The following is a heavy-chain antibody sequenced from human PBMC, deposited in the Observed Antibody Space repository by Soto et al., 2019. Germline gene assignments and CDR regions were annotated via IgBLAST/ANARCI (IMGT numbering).Heavy chain of an antibody. CDR2: MTGGGGTT. CDR1: GFTFSNDA. V-gene: IGHV3-23*01. Sequence: PGGSLRLSCAASGFTFSNDAMSWVRQAPGKGLEWVSAMTGGGGTTYYADSVKGRFTISRDNSKNTLYLEMNSLRAEDTALYYCAKGGEFESRYDCWGQGTLVTVSS. D-gene: IGHD3-10*01. CDR3: AKGGEFESRYDC. J-gene: IGHJ4*02.